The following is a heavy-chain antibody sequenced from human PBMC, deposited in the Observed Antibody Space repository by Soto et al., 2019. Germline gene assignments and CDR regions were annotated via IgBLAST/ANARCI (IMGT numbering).Heavy chain of an antibody. CDR2: ISYDGSNK. Sequence: PGGSLRLSCAASGFTFSSYAMHWVRQAPGKGLEWVAVISYDGSNKYYADSVKGRFTISRDNSKNTLYLQMNSLRAEDTAVYYCATNSGSYSSYFDYWGQGTLVTVSS. CDR3: ATNSGSYSSYFDY. CDR1: GFTFSSYA. J-gene: IGHJ4*02. D-gene: IGHD1-26*01. V-gene: IGHV3-30-3*01.